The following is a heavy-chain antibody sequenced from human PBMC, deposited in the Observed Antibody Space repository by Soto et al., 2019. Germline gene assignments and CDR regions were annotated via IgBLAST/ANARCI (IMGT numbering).Heavy chain of an antibody. J-gene: IGHJ4*02. D-gene: IGHD6-19*01. CDR2: IYYTGST. V-gene: IGHV4-39*01. Sequence: PSETLSLTCNVSGGSITSSSSYWGWIRQPPGRGLEWIGFIYYTGSTYYNPSLKSRVTISIDTSKSQFSLKLRSVTAADTAVFYCARLGGITGYSSAWYKFDDWCPGTLVTVSS. CDR3: ARLGGITGYSSAWYKFDD. CDR1: GGSITSSSSY.